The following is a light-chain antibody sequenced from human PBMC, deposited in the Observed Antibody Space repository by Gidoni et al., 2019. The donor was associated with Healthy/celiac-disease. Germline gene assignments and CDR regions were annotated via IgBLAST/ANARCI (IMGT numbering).Light chain of an antibody. CDR1: QSLLHSNGYNY. CDR3: MQDLQTPRT. V-gene: IGKV2-28*01. CDR2: LGS. J-gene: IGKJ2*01. Sequence: IVLTPSPLSLPVTPGEPSSISCRSSQSLLHSNGYNYLDWYLQKQGQSPQLMIYLGSNRASGVPDRLSGSGSGTDFTMKISRVEVEDVGVYYCMQDLQTPRTFGQGTKLEIK.